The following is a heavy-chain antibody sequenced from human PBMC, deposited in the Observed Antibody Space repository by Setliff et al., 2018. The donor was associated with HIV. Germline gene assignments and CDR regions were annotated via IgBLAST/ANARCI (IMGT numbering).Heavy chain of an antibody. V-gene: IGHV4-38-2*02. CDR3: VRDPPLTPTDADHPFDI. Sequence: KTSETLSLTCAVSGYSISSGYYWAWIRQPPGKGLEWIGSIYHGGTTYYNPSLKSRSTISEDTSKNQFSLSLSSVTAADTAVYYCVRDPPLTPTDADHPFDIWGQGTMVTVS. J-gene: IGHJ3*02. D-gene: IGHD2-21*02. CDR1: GYSISSGYY. CDR2: IYHGGTT.